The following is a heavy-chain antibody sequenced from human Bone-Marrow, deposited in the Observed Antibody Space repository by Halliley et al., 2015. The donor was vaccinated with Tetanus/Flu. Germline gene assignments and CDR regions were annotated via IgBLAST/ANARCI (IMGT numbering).Heavy chain of an antibody. CDR1: GGSINTHPYY. CDR3: ARNTSGWDYFDY. Sequence: LRLSCTVSGGSINTHPYYWGWIRQPPGKELEWIGSVYYSGSTYYNPSLKSRVTISVDTSKNQFSLSLSSVTAADTAVYYCARNTSGWDYFDYWGQGTLVTVSS. D-gene: IGHD6-19*01. V-gene: IGHV4-39*01. CDR2: VYYSGST. J-gene: IGHJ4*02.